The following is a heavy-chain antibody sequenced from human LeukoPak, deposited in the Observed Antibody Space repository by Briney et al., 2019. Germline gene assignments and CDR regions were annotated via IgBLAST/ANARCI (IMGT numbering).Heavy chain of an antibody. D-gene: IGHD6-19*01. CDR1: GFTVSSNY. J-gene: IGHJ4*02. CDR2: IYSGGST. CDR3: ARGLSAVAGTFDY. V-gene: IGHV3-53*01. Sequence: SGGSLRLSCAASGFTVSSNYMSWVRQAPGKGLEWVSVIYSGGSTYYADSVKGRFTISRDNSKNTLYLQMNSLRAEDTAVYYCARGLSAVAGTFDYWGQGTLVTVSS.